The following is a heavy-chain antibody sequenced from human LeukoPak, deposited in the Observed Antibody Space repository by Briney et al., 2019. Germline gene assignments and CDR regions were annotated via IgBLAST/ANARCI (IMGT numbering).Heavy chain of an antibody. CDR3: ARDMVRGVNYYYYMDV. D-gene: IGHD3-10*01. J-gene: IGHJ6*03. Sequence: SVKVSCKASGGTFSSYAISWVRQAPGQGLEWMGGIIPIFGTANYAQKFQGRVTMTRDMSTSTVYMELSSLRSEDTAVYYCARDMVRGVNYYYYMDVWGKGTTVTVSS. CDR2: IIPIFGTA. V-gene: IGHV1-69*05. CDR1: GGTFSSYA.